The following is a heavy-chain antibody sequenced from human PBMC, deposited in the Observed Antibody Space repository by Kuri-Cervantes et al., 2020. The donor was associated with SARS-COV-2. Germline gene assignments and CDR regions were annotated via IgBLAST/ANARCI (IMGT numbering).Heavy chain of an antibody. V-gene: IGHV1-46*01. CDR1: GYTFTSYY. Sequence: ASVKVSCKASGYTFTSYYMHWVRQAPGQGLEWMGRINPSGGSTSYAQKFQGRVTMTRDTSTSTVYMELSSLRSEDTAVYYCATAPSNGGYDGWFDFWGQGTMVTVSS. CDR3: ATAPSNGGYDGWFDF. CDR2: INPSGGST. J-gene: IGHJ4*02. D-gene: IGHD5-12*01.